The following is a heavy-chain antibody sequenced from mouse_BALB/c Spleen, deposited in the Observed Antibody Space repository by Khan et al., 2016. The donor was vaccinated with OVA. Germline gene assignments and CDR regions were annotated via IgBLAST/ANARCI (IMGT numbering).Heavy chain of an antibody. CDR3: AKGVWAYYVAWDY. V-gene: IGHV2-6-5*01. J-gene: IGHJ4*01. CDR2: IWGGGNT. CDR1: GFSLTDYD. D-gene: IGHD1-1*01. Sequence: QVQLQQSGPGLVAPSQSLSITCTVSGFSLTDYDVSWIRQPPGKGLEWLGVIWGGGNTYYNSALKSRLSISKDHSKSQVFLKMNRRQADDTAMYYCAKGVWAYYVAWDYWGQGTAVTVSS.